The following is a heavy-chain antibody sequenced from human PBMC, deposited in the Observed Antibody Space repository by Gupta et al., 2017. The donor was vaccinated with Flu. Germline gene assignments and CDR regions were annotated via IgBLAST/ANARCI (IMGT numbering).Heavy chain of an antibody. D-gene: IGHD1-26*01. J-gene: IGHJ4*02. CDR1: SSYW. V-gene: IGHV3-7*01. CDR3: ARDDGSKSVDY. CDR2: LKPDGGAE. Sequence: SSYWMAWIGQAPGKGLEWVANLKPDGGAEYYLDSVQGRFTVSRDNAKKSLYLQMNSLRAEDTAVYYCARDDGSKSVDYWGQGTLVTVSS.